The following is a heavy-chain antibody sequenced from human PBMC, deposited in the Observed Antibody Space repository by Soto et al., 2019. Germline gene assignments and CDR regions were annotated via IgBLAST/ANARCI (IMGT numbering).Heavy chain of an antibody. CDR3: VVGLSGSKTFDY. CDR2: ISVYNGKT. CDR1: GYLFTSYG. Sequence: QVQLVQSGAEVKKPGASVTVSCKPSGYLFTSYGISWVRQAPGQGLERMGGISVYNGKTEYAQRFQGRVTVTTDTFTSTAHMELRSLRSDDTAIYYCVVGLSGSKTFDYWGQGTLVTVSS. V-gene: IGHV1-18*01. D-gene: IGHD1-26*01. J-gene: IGHJ4*02.